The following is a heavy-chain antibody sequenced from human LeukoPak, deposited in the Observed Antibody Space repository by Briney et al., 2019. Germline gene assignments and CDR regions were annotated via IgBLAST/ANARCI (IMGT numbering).Heavy chain of an antibody. D-gene: IGHD6-13*01. CDR2: INPSGGST. CDR3: ARAVSSAAAGTRALGY. Sequence: GASVKVSCKASGYTFTSYYMHWVRQAPGQGLEWMGIINPSGGSTSYAQKFQGRVTVTRDTSTSTVYMELSSLRSEDTAVYYCARAVSSAAAGTRALGYWGQGTLVTVSS. J-gene: IGHJ4*02. V-gene: IGHV1-46*01. CDR1: GYTFTSYY.